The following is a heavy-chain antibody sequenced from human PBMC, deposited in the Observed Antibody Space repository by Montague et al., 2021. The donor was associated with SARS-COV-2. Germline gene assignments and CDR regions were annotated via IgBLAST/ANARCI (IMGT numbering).Heavy chain of an antibody. V-gene: IGHV4-39*01. Sequence: SETLSLTCTVSGGSISSSSYYWGWLRQPPGKGLEWFGCIDYRGSTYYXXXLKSRVTISVDTSQNQFSLKLRSVTAAATAVYYCAATRGGWLRLSNLFDPWGQGTLVTVSS. CDR1: GGSISSSSYY. D-gene: IGHD5-12*01. CDR2: IDYRGST. CDR3: AATRGGWLRLSNLFDP. J-gene: IGHJ5*02.